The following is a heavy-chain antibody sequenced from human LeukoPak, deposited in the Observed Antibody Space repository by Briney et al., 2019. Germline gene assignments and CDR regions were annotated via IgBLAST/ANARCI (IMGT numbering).Heavy chain of an antibody. V-gene: IGHV3-30*02. Sequence: PGGSLRLSCAASGFTFSSYGMHWVRQAPGKGLEWVAFIRYDGSNKYCADSVKGRFTISRDNSKNTLHLQMNSLRAEDTAVYYCAKDLGLMVYAIRGHDYWGQGTLVTVSS. D-gene: IGHD2-8*01. CDR3: AKDLGLMVYAIRGHDY. J-gene: IGHJ4*02. CDR1: GFTFSSYG. CDR2: IRYDGSNK.